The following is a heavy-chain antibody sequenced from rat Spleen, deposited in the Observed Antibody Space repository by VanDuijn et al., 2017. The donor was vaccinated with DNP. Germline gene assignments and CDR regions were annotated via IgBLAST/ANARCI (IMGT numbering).Heavy chain of an antibody. V-gene: IGHV2S12*01. J-gene: IGHJ3*01. Sequence: QGQLKESGPGLVQPSQTLSLTCTVSGFSLTSYGVSWVRQPPGKGLEWIAAISNGGSTYYNSALKSRLSISRDTSKNQVFLKMNSLQTEDTAFYFCTREGTALFAYWGQGTLVTVSS. CDR3: TREGTALFAY. CDR1: GFSLTSYG. D-gene: IGHD1-11*01. CDR2: ISNGGST.